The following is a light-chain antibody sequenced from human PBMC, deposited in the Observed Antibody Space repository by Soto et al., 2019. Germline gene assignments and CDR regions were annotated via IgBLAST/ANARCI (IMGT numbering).Light chain of an antibody. CDR1: SSHIGAGYH. CDR3: QSYDYSLSGWV. J-gene: IGLJ3*02. CDR2: GNN. V-gene: IGLV1-40*01. Sequence: QSILTQPPSVSGAPGQRVTISCTGSSSHIGAGYHVHWYQQVPGTAPKLLIYGNNNRPSGVPDRFSGSKSGTSASLAITGLQAEDEADFYCQSYDYSLSGWVFGGGTKVTVL.